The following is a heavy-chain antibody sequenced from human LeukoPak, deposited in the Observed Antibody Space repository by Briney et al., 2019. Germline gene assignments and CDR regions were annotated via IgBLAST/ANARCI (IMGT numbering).Heavy chain of an antibody. CDR2: ISSSGSTI. V-gene: IGHV3-11*01. D-gene: IGHD2-2*01. Sequence: KPGGSLRLSCAVSGFTFSDYYMRWIRQAPGKGLEGVSYISSSGSTIYYADSLKGRFTIARDNAKNSLYLQMNSLRAEDTAVYYCARGAYCSSTSCYDYYYYYMDVWGKGTTVTASS. CDR1: GFTFSDYY. J-gene: IGHJ6*03. CDR3: ARGAYCSSTSCYDYYYYYMDV.